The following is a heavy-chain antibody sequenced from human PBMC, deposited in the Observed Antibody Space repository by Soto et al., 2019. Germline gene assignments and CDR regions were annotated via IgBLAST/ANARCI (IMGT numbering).Heavy chain of an antibody. J-gene: IGHJ4*02. CDR2: IRAYNGNT. Sequence: QVQLVQSGTEVKKPGASVKVSCKASGYTFTSYGISWVRQAPGQGLEWMGWIRAYNGNTNYAQKLQGRVTMPTDTATSTAYMELRSLRSDDTAVFYCSSDAPPENYWGQVTLVTVSS. V-gene: IGHV1-18*01. CDR1: GYTFTSYG. CDR3: SSDAPPENY.